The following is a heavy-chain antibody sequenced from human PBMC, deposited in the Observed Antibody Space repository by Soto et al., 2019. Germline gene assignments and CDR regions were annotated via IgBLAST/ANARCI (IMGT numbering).Heavy chain of an antibody. CDR3: TRGELWWDY. J-gene: IGHJ4*02. D-gene: IGHD2-21*01. CDR1: GGSMSSHDDY. CDR2: IYHNGNT. Sequence: QVQLQESGPGLVKPSQTLSLICTVSGGSMSSHDDYWSWIRQLPGEGLEWIGFIYHNGNTFYNPSLKSRLTISLDTSKNQFSLKLSSVTAADTAVYYCTRGELWWDYWGQGTLVTVSS. V-gene: IGHV4-30-4*08.